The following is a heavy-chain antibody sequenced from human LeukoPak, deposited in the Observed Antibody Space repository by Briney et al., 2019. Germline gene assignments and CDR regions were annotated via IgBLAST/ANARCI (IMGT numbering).Heavy chain of an antibody. CDR3: ARRESSGSIDY. CDR2: IYPRDSDT. D-gene: IGHD6-19*01. J-gene: IGHJ4*02. CDR1: GYSFPNYW. Sequence: GESLKISCKGSGYSFPNYWIGWVRQVPGKGLEWMGIIYPRDSDTRYSPSFQGQVTISADKSISAAYLQSSSLKASDTAMYYCARRESSGSIDYWGQGTLVTVSS. V-gene: IGHV5-51*01.